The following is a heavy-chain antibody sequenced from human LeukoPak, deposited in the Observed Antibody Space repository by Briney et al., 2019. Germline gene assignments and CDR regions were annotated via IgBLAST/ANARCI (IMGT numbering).Heavy chain of an antibody. V-gene: IGHV1-8*01. J-gene: IGHJ4*02. CDR3: ARDLIAADTPHDY. CDR1: GYTFTSYD. CDR2: MNPNSGNT. Sequence: EASVKVSCKASGYTFTSYDINWVRQATGQGLEWMGWMNPNSGNTGYAQKFQGRVTMTRNTSISTAYMELSSLRSEDTAVYYCARDLIAADTPHDYWGQGTLVTVSS. D-gene: IGHD6-13*01.